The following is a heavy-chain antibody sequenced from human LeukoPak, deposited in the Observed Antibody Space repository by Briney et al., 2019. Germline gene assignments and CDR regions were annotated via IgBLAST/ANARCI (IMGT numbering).Heavy chain of an antibody. CDR2: VIPSLDVS. J-gene: IGHJ6*02. CDR3: ARGVVWPYYYGMDV. Sequence: SVKVSCKASGDTFITYTFSWVRQAPGQGLEWMGRVIPSLDVSNYAEKFQGRVTINADKSSSTTYMELTSLRSEDTAMYYCARGVVWPYYYGMDVWGQGTTVTVSS. CDR1: GDTFITYT. D-gene: IGHD3-16*01. V-gene: IGHV1-69*02.